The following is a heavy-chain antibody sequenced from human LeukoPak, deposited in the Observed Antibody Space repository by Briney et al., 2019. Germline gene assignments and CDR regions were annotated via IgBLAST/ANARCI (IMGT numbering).Heavy chain of an antibody. CDR2: ISSSSSYI. Sequence: TGGSLRLSCAASGFTFSSYSMNWVRQAPGKGLEWVSSISSSSSYIYYADSVKGRFTISRDNAKNSLYLQVNSLRAEDTAVYYCARGAKDSWMDYWGQGTLVTVSS. CDR1: GFTFSSYS. CDR3: ARGAKDSWMDY. J-gene: IGHJ4*02. V-gene: IGHV3-21*01. D-gene: IGHD6-13*01.